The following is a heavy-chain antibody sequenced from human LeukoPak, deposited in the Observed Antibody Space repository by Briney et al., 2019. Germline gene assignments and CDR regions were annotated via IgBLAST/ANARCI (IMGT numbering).Heavy chain of an antibody. J-gene: IGHJ3*02. CDR3: AKGSGAYPYAFDI. CDR2: IQYDGTDK. D-gene: IGHD5-12*01. V-gene: IGHV3-30*02. Sequence: PGGSLRLSCAASGFTFSSYGMHWVRQAPGKGLEWVAFIQYDGTDKYYADSAKGRFTISRDNSKNTLYLQMNSLRAEDTAVYYCAKGSGAYPYAFDIWGQGTMVTLSS. CDR1: GFTFSSYG.